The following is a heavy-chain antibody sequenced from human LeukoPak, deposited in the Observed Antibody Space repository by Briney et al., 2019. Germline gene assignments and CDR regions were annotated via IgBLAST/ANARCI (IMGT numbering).Heavy chain of an antibody. CDR3: AKDFKGSGYYFDY. J-gene: IGHJ4*02. D-gene: IGHD3-22*01. V-gene: IGHV3-23*01. CDR2: ISGSGRNT. CDR1: GLTFSGHA. Sequence: GGSLRLSCAASGLTFSGHAMSWVRQAPGKGLEWVSTISGSGRNTYYADSVKGRFTISRDNSKNTLYLQMNSLRADDTALYYCAKDFKGSGYYFDYWGQGTLVTVSS.